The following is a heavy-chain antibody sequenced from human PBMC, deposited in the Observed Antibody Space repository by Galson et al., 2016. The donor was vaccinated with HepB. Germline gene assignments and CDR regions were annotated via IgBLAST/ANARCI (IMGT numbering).Heavy chain of an antibody. CDR3: AREVKTKDYYYYGMDV. Sequence: SVKVSCKASGDTFSSYAISWVRQAPGQGLEWMGGIIPIFGTANYAQKFQGRVTITADESTSTAYMELSSLRSEDTAVYYWAREVKTKDYYYYGMDVWGQGTLVPVSS. CDR1: GDTFSSYA. CDR2: IIPIFGTA. D-gene: IGHD3-22*01. J-gene: IGHJ6*02. V-gene: IGHV1-69*13.